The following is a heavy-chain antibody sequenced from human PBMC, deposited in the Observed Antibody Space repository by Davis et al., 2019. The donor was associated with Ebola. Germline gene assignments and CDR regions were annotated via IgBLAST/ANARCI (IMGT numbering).Heavy chain of an antibody. V-gene: IGHV3-15*01. CDR1: GLSVSDAW. CDR2: IKDKIYYGAI. CDR3: TTDRGLEARPLFDW. D-gene: IGHD6-6*01. Sequence: GGSLRLSCAASGLSVSDAWMGWVRQAPGKGLEPIGRIKDKIYYGAIDYAASVKGRFTISRDESKNTVSLRMDSLKTEDTGVYFCTTDRGLEARPLFDWWGQGTLVTVSS. J-gene: IGHJ4*02.